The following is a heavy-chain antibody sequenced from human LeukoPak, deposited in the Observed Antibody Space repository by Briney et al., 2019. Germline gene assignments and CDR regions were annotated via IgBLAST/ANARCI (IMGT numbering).Heavy chain of an antibody. D-gene: IGHD3-3*01. J-gene: IGHJ4*02. CDR2: ISWDGGST. CDR3: ARAGYDFWSGYFFDY. V-gene: IGHV3-43*01. CDR1: GFTFDDYT. Sequence: GGSLRPSCAASGFTFDDYTMHWVRQAPGKGLEWVSLISWDGGSTYYADSVKGRFTISRGNSKNSLYLQMNSLRTEDTALYYCARAGYDFWSGYFFDYWGQGTLVTVSS.